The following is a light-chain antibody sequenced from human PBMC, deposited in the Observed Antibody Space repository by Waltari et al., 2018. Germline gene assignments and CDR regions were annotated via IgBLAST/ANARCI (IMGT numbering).Light chain of an antibody. J-gene: IGLJ2*01. CDR3: CSHAGSTTFVV. Sequence: QSALTQPPSVSGSPGQSIPTPCIGTNSDVGAYNYVSWYQQHPGKAPQLIIYDVTKWPSGVSNRFSGSKSGNTASLTISGLQAEDEADYYCCSHAGSTTFVVFGGGTKLTVL. V-gene: IGLV2-23*02. CDR2: DVT. CDR1: NSDVGAYNY.